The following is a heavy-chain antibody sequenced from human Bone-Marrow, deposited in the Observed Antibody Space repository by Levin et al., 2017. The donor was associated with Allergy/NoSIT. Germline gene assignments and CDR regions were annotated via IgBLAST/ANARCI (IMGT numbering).Heavy chain of an antibody. J-gene: IGHJ6*03. V-gene: IGHV2-70*11. D-gene: IGHD3-3*01. Sequence: ESGPTLVKPTQTLTLTCSISGFSLNTSGVFLSWVRQPPGKALEWLARIAWDGGKYFRTSLKTSPTISKDTSQNQVVLTLTDMDPVDTATYYCTRVLARLRYMDVWGKGTAVTVSS. CDR3: TRVLARLRYMDV. CDR1: GFSLNTSGVF. CDR2: IAWDGGK.